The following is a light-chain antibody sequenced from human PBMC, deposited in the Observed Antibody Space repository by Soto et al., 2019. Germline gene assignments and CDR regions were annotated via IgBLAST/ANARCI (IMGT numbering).Light chain of an antibody. J-gene: IGLJ1*01. CDR3: SSFTTSSPYV. CDR1: SSDVGDYNY. CDR2: EVS. Sequence: QSALTQAASVSGSPGQSITISCTGTSSDVGDYNYVSWYQQYPGKAPKLMIYEVSHRPSGVSNRFSGSKSGNTASLTISGLQAEDEADYYCSSFTTSSPYVFGTGTKLTVL. V-gene: IGLV2-14*01.